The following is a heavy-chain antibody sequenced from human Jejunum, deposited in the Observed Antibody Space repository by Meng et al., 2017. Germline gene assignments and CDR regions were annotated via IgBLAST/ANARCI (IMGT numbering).Heavy chain of an antibody. J-gene: IGHJ4*02. D-gene: IGHD5-18*01. Sequence: GESLKISCAASGFSFSIYAMNWVRQAPGKGLEWVSTITNSGGTIYYADSVKGRFTIPRDNSENMLYLQMNSLRAEDTAVYYCAKGGGYSYGFVDFWGQGTLVTVSS. CDR3: AKGGGYSYGFVDF. CDR1: GFSFSIYA. V-gene: IGHV3-23*01. CDR2: ITNSGGTI.